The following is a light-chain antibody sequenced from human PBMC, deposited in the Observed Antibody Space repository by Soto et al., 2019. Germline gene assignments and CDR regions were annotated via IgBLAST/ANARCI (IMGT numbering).Light chain of an antibody. CDR2: DAS. V-gene: IGKV3-11*01. CDR1: QSVSSY. Sequence: ETVLTQSPATLSSSPGERATLSCRASQSVSSYLAWYQQKLGQAPRLLIYDASNRATGIPARFSGSGSGTDFTLTISSLEPEDFAVYYCHQRSNWPFTFGQGTKLEIK. CDR3: HQRSNWPFT. J-gene: IGKJ2*01.